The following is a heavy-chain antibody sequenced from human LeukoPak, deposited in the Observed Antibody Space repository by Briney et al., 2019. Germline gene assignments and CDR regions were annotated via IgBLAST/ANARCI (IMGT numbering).Heavy chain of an antibody. CDR3: SRTKVDTSMAVTYYFDY. V-gene: IGHV3-21*01. D-gene: IGHD5-18*01. CDR2: ITRGSIYT. Sequence: GGSLRLSCAASGFTFSNYNMNWVRQTPGKGLEWVSSITRGSIYTFYADSVKGRFAISRDNAKNSLYLQMNSLRVEDTAVYYCSRTKVDTSMAVTYYFDYWGQGALVTVSS. CDR1: GFTFSNYN. J-gene: IGHJ4*02.